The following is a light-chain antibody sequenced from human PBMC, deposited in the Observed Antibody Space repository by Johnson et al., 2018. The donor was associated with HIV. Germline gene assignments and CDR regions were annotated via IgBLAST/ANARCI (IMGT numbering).Light chain of an antibody. CDR2: DNN. CDR3: GTWDSSLSAEV. J-gene: IGLJ1*01. Sequence: HSVLSQPPSVSAAPGQKVTISCSGSSSNIGNNYVSWYQQLPGTAPKLLIYDNNKRPSGITDRFSGSTSGTSATLGITGLQTGDEADYYCGTWDSSLSAEVVGTWTKVTGL. V-gene: IGLV1-51*01. CDR1: SSNIGNNY.